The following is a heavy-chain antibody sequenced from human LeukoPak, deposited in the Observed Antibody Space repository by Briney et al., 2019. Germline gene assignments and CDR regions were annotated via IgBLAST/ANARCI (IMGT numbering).Heavy chain of an antibody. CDR3: AKKYCTNGVCYRCFDY. CDR2: ISGSGGST. V-gene: IGHV3-23*01. CDR1: GFTFSSYA. D-gene: IGHD2-8*01. Sequence: KSGGSLRLSCAASGFTFSSYAMSWVRQAPGKGLEWVSAISGSGGSTYYADSVRGRFTISRDNSKNTLYLQMNSLRAEDTAVYYCAKKYCTNGVCYRCFDYWGQGTLVTVSS. J-gene: IGHJ4*02.